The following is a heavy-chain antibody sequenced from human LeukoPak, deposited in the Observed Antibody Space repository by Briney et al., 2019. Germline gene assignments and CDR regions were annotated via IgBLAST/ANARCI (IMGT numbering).Heavy chain of an antibody. V-gene: IGHV1-69*01. Sequence: SVKVSCKASGGTFSSYAISWVRQAPGQGLEWMGGIIPIFGTANYAQKFQGRVTITADESTSTAYMELSSLRSEDTAVYYCAVLVLRITIFGVVPWGQGTLVTVSS. CDR3: AVLVLRITIFGVVP. CDR1: GGTFSSYA. CDR2: IIPIFGTA. J-gene: IGHJ4*02. D-gene: IGHD3-3*01.